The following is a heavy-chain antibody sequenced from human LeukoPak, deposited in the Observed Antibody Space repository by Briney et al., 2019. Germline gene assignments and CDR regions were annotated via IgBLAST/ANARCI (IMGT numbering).Heavy chain of an antibody. D-gene: IGHD2-2*01. CDR3: ATCSTSSHNYYYGMDV. Sequence: SETLSLTCAVYGGSFSGYYWSWIRQPPGKGLEWIGEINHSGSTNYDPSLKSRVTISVDTSKNQFSLKLSSVTAADTAVYYCATCSTSSHNYYYGMDVWGQGTTVTVSS. CDR1: GGSFSGYY. V-gene: IGHV4-34*01. CDR2: INHSGST. J-gene: IGHJ6*02.